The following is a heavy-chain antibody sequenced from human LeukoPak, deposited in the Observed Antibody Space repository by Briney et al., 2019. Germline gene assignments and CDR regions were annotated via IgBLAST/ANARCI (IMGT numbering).Heavy chain of an antibody. CDR1: GGSFSGYY. D-gene: IGHD2-2*01. CDR3: ARVTIVVVPAAFDP. Sequence: PSETLSLTCAVYGGSFSGYYWSWIRQPPGKGLEWIGEINHSGSTNYNPSLKSRVTMSVDTSKNQFSLKLSSVTAADTAVYYCARVTIVVVPAAFDPWGQGTLVTVSS. J-gene: IGHJ5*02. CDR2: INHSGST. V-gene: IGHV4-34*01.